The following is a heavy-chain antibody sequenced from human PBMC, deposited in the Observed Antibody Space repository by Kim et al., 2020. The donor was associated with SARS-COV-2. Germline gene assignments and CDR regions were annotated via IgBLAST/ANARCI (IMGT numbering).Heavy chain of an antibody. V-gene: IGHV3-30*04. CDR2: ISYDGSNK. Sequence: GGSLRLSCAASGFTFSSYAMHWVRQAPGKGLEWVAVISYDGSNKYYADSVKGRFTISRDNSKNTLYLQMNSLRAEDTAVYYCASCSSSWYYFDYWGQGTL. CDR1: GFTFSSYA. J-gene: IGHJ4*02. CDR3: ASCSSSWYYFDY. D-gene: IGHD6-13*01.